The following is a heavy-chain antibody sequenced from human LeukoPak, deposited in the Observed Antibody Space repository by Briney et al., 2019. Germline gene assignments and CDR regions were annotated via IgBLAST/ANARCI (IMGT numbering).Heavy chain of an antibody. CDR1: GFTFSRFW. V-gene: IGHV3-7*01. CDR3: ARDRESESDSEGDY. CDR2: IKQGGSEI. J-gene: IGHJ4*02. D-gene: IGHD4-11*01. Sequence: GGSLRLSCSASGFTFSRFWVSWVRQAPGKGLEYVALIKQGGSEIYHMDSVKGRFTISRDDATNSLYLQMNSLRVEDTALYYCARDRESESDSEGDYWGQGTLVTVSS.